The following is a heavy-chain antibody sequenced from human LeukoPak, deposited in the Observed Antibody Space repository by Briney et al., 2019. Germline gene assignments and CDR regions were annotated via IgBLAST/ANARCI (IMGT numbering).Heavy chain of an antibody. CDR1: GFTFSSYA. J-gene: IGHJ4*02. CDR3: AKDLDYYDSSGYFDY. Sequence: GGSLRLSCAASGFTFSSYAMSWVRQAPGKGLEWVSAISGSGGSTYYADSVKGRFTISRDNSKDTLYLQMNSLRAEDTAVYYCAKDLDYYDSSGYFDYWGQGTLVTVSS. D-gene: IGHD3-22*01. V-gene: IGHV3-23*01. CDR2: ISGSGGST.